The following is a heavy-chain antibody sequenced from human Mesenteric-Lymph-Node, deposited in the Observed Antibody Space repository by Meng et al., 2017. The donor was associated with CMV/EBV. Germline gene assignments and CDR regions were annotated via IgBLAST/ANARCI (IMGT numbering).Heavy chain of an antibody. CDR3: ARDTTASYYYDTNGGDTFDI. CDR2: INPHSGDT. CDR1: GYTFTGYY. J-gene: IGHJ3*02. Sequence: ASVKVSCKASGYTFTGYYMHWVRQVPGQGLEWMGWINPHSGDTKYTQKFQDRVTMTRDTSTDTAYMELSRLRSDDTAVYYCARDTTASYYYDTNGGDTFDIWGQGTMVTVSS. D-gene: IGHD3-22*01. V-gene: IGHV1-2*02.